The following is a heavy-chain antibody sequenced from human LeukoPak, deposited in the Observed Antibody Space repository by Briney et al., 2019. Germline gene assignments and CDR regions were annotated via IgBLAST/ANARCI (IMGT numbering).Heavy chain of an antibody. J-gene: IGHJ4*02. CDR3: ARLLYDSSGYYLFDY. D-gene: IGHD3-22*01. Sequence: SETLSLTCTVSGGSISSYYWSWIRQPPGKGLEWIGYIYYSGSTNYNPSLKSRVSTSLDASKNQFSLKLSSVTAADTAVYYCARLLYDSSGYYLFDYWGQGTLVTVSS. V-gene: IGHV4-59*08. CDR1: GGSISSYY. CDR2: IYYSGST.